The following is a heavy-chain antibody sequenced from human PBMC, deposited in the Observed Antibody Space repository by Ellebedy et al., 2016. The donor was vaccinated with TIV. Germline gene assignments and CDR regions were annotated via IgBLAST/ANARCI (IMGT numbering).Heavy chain of an antibody. D-gene: IGHD1-14*01. J-gene: IGHJ6*02. CDR3: TRDLPGGGMDV. CDR1: GFTFGDYA. V-gene: IGHV3-49*03. CDR2: IRSKAYGGTT. Sequence: GESLKISCTASGFTFGDYAMSWFRQAPGKGLEWVGFIRSKAYGGTTEYASSVKGRFTISRDDSKSIAYLQMNSLKTEDTAVDYCTRDLPGGGMDVWGQGTTVIVSS.